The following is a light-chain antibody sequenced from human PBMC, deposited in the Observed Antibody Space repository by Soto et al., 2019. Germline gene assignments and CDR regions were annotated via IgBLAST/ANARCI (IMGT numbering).Light chain of an antibody. CDR1: QSVSSY. Sequence: EIVLTQSQATLSLSPGERVALACGASQSVSSYLAWYQQKPGQAPRLLIYDASNRATGIPARFSGSGSGTDFTLTISSLEPEDFAVYYCQQRSNWFLTFGGGTKVDI. V-gene: IGKV3-11*01. CDR2: DAS. J-gene: IGKJ4*01. CDR3: QQRSNWFLT.